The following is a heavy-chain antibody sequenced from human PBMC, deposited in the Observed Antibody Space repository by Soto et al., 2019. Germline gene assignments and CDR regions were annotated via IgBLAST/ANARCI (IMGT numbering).Heavy chain of an antibody. J-gene: IGHJ6*03. Sequence: PSETLSLTCAVYGGSFSGYYWSWIRQPPGKGLEWIGEINHSGSTNYNPSLKSRVTISVDTSKNQFSLKLSSVTAADTAVYYCARLIIPATKEGSYYYMDVWGKGTTVTVSS. V-gene: IGHV4-34*01. CDR2: INHSGST. D-gene: IGHD3-3*01. CDR3: ARLIIPATKEGSYYYMDV. CDR1: GGSFSGYY.